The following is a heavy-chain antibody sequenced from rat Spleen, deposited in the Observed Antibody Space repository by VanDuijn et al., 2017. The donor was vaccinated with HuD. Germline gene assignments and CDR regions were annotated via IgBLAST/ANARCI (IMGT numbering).Heavy chain of an antibody. V-gene: IGHV2-4*01. CDR2: IWSGGST. CDR1: GFSLTNYG. CDR3: ARDLRTGRPPY. Sequence: QVQLKESGPGLVQPSQTLSLTCTVSGFSLTNYGVNWVRQPPGKGLEWIGAIWSGGSTDYNSTLKSRLSISRDTSKSQVFLKMNSLQTEDTATYYCARDLRTGRPPYWGQGVMVTVSS. D-gene: IGHD5-1*01. J-gene: IGHJ2*01.